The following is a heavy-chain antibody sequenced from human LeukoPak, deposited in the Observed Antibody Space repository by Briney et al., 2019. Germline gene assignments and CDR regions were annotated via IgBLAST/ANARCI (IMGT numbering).Heavy chain of an antibody. J-gene: IGHJ6*03. CDR1: GFTFSSYA. D-gene: IGHD6-6*01. CDR2: ISGSGGST. CDR3: GGGSSFPYYYYYMDV. V-gene: IGHV3-23*01. Sequence: GGSLRLSCAASGFTFSSYAMSWVRQAPGKGLEWVPAISGSGGSTYYADSVKGRFTISRDNSKNTLYLQMNSLRAEDTAVYYCGGGSSFPYYYYYMDVWGKGTTVTVSS.